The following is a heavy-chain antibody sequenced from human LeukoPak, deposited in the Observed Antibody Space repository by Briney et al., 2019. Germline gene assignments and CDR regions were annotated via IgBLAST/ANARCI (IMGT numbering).Heavy chain of an antibody. D-gene: IGHD3-22*01. CDR2: ISSSGSTI. V-gene: IGHV3-48*03. CDR3: ARTSYYDSSGTFDY. J-gene: IGHJ4*02. Sequence: GGSLRLSCAASGFTFSSYEMNWVRQAPGKGLEWVSYISSSGSTIYYGDSVKGRFTISRDNAKNSLYLQMNSLRAEDTAVYYCARTSYYDSSGTFDYWGQGTLVTVSS. CDR1: GFTFSSYE.